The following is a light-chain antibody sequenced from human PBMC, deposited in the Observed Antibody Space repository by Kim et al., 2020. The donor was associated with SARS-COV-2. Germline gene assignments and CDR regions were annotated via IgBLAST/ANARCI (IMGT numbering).Light chain of an antibody. CDR3: QQYNSYSTT. CDR2: KAS. CDR1: QSISSW. J-gene: IGKJ1*01. V-gene: IGKV1-5*03. Sequence: ASVGDRVTITCRASQSISSWLAWYQQKPGKAPKLLIYKASSLESGVPSRFSGSGSGTGFTLTISSLQPDDFATYYCQQYNSYSTTFGQGTKVDIK.